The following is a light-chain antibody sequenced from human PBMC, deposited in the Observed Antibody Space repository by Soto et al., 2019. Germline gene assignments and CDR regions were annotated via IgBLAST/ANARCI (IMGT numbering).Light chain of an antibody. CDR3: QSYDKSLSGSV. CDR2: GSS. CDR1: SSNLGARYD. Sequence: QAVVTQPPTVSGAPGQTVTISCTGSSSNLGARYDVHWYQQVPGKAPKLLIFGSSDRASGVPDRFSGSKSGTSASLAITGLQADDEATYFCQSYDKSLSGSVFGGGTQLTVL. J-gene: IGLJ3*02. V-gene: IGLV1-40*01.